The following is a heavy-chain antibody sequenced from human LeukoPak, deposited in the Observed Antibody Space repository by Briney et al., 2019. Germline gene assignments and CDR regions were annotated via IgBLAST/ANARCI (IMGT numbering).Heavy chain of an antibody. D-gene: IGHD4-17*01. CDR1: GGSISSYY. J-gene: IGHJ4*02. Sequence: PSETLSLTSTVSGGSISSYYWSWIRQPPGKGLEWIGYIYYSGSTNYNPSLKSRVTISVDTSKNQFSLKLSSVTAADTAVYYCARGGGDYGDYLYYFDYWGQGTLVTVSS. CDR3: ARGGGDYGDYLYYFDY. CDR2: IYYSGST. V-gene: IGHV4-59*01.